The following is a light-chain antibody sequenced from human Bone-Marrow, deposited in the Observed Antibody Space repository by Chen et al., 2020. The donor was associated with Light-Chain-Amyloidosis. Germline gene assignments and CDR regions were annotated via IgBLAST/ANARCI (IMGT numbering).Light chain of an antibody. Sequence: DIQMTQSPSSLSASVGDRVTTSCRASQNITNPLHWYQQKPGKAPNLVIYGVSSLESGVPSRFSGSGSGTACTLTINSLQPEDSATYSCQQSHRPYLSFGGGTKVDIK. V-gene: IGKV1-39*01. CDR1: QNITNP. CDR3: QQSHRPYLS. CDR2: GVS. J-gene: IGKJ4*01.